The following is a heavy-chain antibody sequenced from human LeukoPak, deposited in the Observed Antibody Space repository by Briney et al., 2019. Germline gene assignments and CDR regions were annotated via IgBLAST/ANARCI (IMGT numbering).Heavy chain of an antibody. CDR1: GGSISSSSYY. D-gene: IGHD6-19*01. Sequence: SETLSLTCTVSGGSISSSSYYWGWIRQPPGKGLEWIGSIYYSGSTYYNPSLKSRVTISVDTSKNQFSLKLSSVTAADTAVYYCARHPSGRQWLGGGNWFDPWGQGTLVTVSS. J-gene: IGHJ5*02. CDR3: ARHPSGRQWLGGGNWFDP. V-gene: IGHV4-39*01. CDR2: IYYSGST.